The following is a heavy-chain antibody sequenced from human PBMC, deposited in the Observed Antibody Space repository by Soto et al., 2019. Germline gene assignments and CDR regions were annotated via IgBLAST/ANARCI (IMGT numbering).Heavy chain of an antibody. J-gene: IGHJ6*02. Sequence: QVQLQESGPGLVKPSGTLSLTCAVSGGSISSSNWWSWVRQPPGKGLEWIGEIYHSGSTNYNPSLKSRVTISVDKSKNQFSLKLGSVTAADTAVYYCAISGACSSTSCYGGNYYYYYGMDVWGQGTTVTVSS. CDR1: GGSISSSNW. CDR2: IYHSGST. V-gene: IGHV4-4*02. D-gene: IGHD2-2*01. CDR3: AISGACSSTSCYGGNYYYYYGMDV.